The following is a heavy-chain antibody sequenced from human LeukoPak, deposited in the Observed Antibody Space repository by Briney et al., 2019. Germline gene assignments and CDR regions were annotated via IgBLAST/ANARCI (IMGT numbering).Heavy chain of an antibody. CDR2: INPSGGST. Sequence: ASVKVSCKASGYTFTSYYMHWVRQAPGQGLEWMGIINPSGGSTSYAQKFQGRVTMTRDTSTSTVYMELSSLRSEDTAVYYCARYRSSGYPELVRAFDIWGQGTMVTVSS. J-gene: IGHJ3*02. CDR3: ARYRSSGYPELVRAFDI. D-gene: IGHD3-22*01. V-gene: IGHV1-46*01. CDR1: GYTFTSYY.